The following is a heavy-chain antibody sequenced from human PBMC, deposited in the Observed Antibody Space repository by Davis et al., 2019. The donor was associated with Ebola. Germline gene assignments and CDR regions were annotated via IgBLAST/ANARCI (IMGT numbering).Heavy chain of an antibody. CDR1: GFTFSSYG. J-gene: IGHJ6*02. CDR3: ARDLKKYYYYGMDV. V-gene: IGHV3-30*03. Sequence: GGSLRLPCAASGFTFSSYGMHWVRQAPGKGLEWVAVISYDGSNNYYADSVKGRFTISRDNSKNTLYLQMNSLRAEDTAVYYCARDLKKYYYYGMDVWGQGTTVTVSS. CDR2: ISYDGSNN.